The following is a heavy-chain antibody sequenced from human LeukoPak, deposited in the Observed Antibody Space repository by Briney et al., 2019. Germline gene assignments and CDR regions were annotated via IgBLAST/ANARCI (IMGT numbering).Heavy chain of an antibody. CDR3: AREFGVAGRYPSY. V-gene: IGHV1-3*01. D-gene: IGHD3-3*01. CDR1: GYTFTSYA. CDR2: INAGNGNT. Sequence: ASVKVSCKASGYTFTSYAMHWVRQAPGQRLEWMGWINAGNGNTKYSQKFQGRVTITRDTSASTAYMELSSLRSEDTAVYYCAREFGVAGRYPSYWGQGTLVTVSS. J-gene: IGHJ4*02.